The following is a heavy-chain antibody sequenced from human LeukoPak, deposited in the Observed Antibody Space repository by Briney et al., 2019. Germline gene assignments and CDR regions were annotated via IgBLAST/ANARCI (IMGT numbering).Heavy chain of an antibody. V-gene: IGHV3-33*08. Sequence: GGSLRLSCAASGFTSSSYGMHWVRQAPGKGLEWVAVISYDGSNKYYADSVKGRFTISRDNSKNTLYLQMNSVRAEDTAVYYCANPQGHCSGGSCYSTTLGSYYGMDVWGKGTTVTVSS. CDR3: ANPQGHCSGGSCYSTTLGSYYGMDV. CDR1: GFTSSSYG. J-gene: IGHJ6*04. D-gene: IGHD2-15*01. CDR2: ISYDGSNK.